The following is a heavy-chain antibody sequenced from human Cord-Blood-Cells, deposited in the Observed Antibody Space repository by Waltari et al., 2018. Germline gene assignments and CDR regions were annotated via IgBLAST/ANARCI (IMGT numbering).Heavy chain of an antibody. J-gene: IGHJ2*01. CDR2: INHSGST. Sequence: QVQLQQWGAGLLKPSETLSLTCAVYGGSFSGYYWSWIRQPPGKGLEWIGEINHSGSTSYTPSLERRVTISVDTTKNQCSLKLSSVTAADTAVYYCTRQTVPAATAYFDLWGRGTLVTVSS. CDR1: GGSFSGYY. D-gene: IGHD2-2*01. CDR3: TRQTVPAATAYFDL. V-gene: IGHV4-34*01.